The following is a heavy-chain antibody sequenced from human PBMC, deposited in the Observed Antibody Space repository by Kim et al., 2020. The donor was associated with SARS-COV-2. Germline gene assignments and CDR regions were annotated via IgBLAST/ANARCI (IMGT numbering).Heavy chain of an antibody. J-gene: IGHJ6*02. V-gene: IGHV1-69*13. CDR1: GGTFSSYA. CDR3: ASLLQWLRQTYYYGMDV. Sequence: SVKVSCKASGGTFSSYAISWVRQAPGQGLEWMGGIIPIFGTANYAQKFQGRVTITADESTSTAYMELSSLRSEDTAVYYCASLLQWLRQTYYYGMDVWGQGTTVTVSS. D-gene: IGHD5-12*01. CDR2: IIPIFGTA.